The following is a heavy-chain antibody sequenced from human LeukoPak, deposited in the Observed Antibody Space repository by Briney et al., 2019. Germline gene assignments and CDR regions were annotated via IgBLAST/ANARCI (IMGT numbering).Heavy chain of an antibody. CDR2: VNPNSGNT. D-gene: IGHD3-9*01. CDR1: GYPFTSYD. J-gene: IGHJ4*02. Sequence: ASVKVSCKTSGYPFTSYDINWVRQATGQGLEWMGWVNPNSGNTRYAQKFQGRVTMTRNTSISTAYMELSSLRSEDTAVYYCAKNYDFLTGYANWGQGTLVTVSS. V-gene: IGHV1-8*01. CDR3: AKNYDFLTGYAN.